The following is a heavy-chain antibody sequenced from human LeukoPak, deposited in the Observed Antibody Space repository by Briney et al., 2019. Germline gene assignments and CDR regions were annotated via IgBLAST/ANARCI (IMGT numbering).Heavy chain of an antibody. V-gene: IGHV4-39*01. CDR2: IYYSGNT. CDR3: ARGFGDYPMDYAFDI. Sequence: SETLSLSCTVSFDSISTKNYCWGWIRQSPGKGLESIGTIYYSGNTYYNPSLKGRVTMSVDTSKNQFSLKLSSVTAADTAVYYCARGFGDYPMDYAFDIWGQGTMVTVSS. J-gene: IGHJ3*02. D-gene: IGHD4-17*01. CDR1: FDSISTKNYC.